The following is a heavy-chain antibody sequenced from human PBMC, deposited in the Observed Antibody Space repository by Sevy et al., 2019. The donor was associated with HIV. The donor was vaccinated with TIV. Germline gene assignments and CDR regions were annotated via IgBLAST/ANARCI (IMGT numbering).Heavy chain of an antibody. CDR1: GFTFSSYG. D-gene: IGHD6-6*01. CDR3: ARDPYSSSFYFDY. Sequence: GGSLRLSCAASGFTFSSYGMHWVRQAPGKGLEWVAVIWNDGSNKYYADSVKGRFTISRDNSKNTLYLQMNSLRAEDTAEYYCARDPYSSSFYFDYWGQGTLVTVSS. J-gene: IGHJ4*02. V-gene: IGHV3-33*01. CDR2: IWNDGSNK.